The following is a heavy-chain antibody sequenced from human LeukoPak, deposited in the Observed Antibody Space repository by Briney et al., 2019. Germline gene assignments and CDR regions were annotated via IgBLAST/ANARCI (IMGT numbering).Heavy chain of an antibody. J-gene: IGHJ4*02. Sequence: PSEPLSLTCAVYGELFSHYYWRWIRQPPGKGLEWIGEINHSGSTNYNPSLKSRVTISVDTSKIQFSLNLSSVTAADTAVYYCARVDSSRWNYWGQGTLVTVSS. CDR2: INHSGST. CDR3: ARVDSSRWNY. D-gene: IGHD6-13*01. V-gene: IGHV4-34*01. CDR1: GELFSHYY.